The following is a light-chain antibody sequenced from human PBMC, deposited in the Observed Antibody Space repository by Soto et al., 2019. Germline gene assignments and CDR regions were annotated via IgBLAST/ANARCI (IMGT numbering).Light chain of an antibody. Sequence: DIQLTQSPSFLSASVGDRVTITCRASQGISSYLAWYHQRPGKAPKLLIYAASTLQSGVPSRFSGSGSGTEFTLTISSLQPEDFAVYYCQQYKNWPPPTFGGGTKVQIK. CDR1: QGISSY. J-gene: IGKJ4*01. V-gene: IGKV1-9*01. CDR3: QQYKNWPPPT. CDR2: AAS.